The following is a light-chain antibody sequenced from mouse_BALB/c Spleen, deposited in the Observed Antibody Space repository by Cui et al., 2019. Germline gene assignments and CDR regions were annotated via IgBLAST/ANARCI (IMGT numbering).Light chain of an antibody. CDR1: QDINSY. Sequence: DIKITQSPSPMYASVGERVTITCKASQDINSYLSWFQQKPGKSPKTLIYRANRLVDGVPSRFSGSGSGQDYSLTISSLEYEDMGIYYCLQYDEFPPTFGGGTKLEIK. CDR2: RAN. J-gene: IGKJ1*01. V-gene: IGKV14-111*01. CDR3: LQYDEFPPT.